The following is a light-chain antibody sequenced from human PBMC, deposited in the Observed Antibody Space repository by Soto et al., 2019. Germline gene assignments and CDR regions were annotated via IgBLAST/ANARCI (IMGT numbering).Light chain of an antibody. J-gene: IGLJ1*01. CDR2: DVS. V-gene: IGLV2-11*01. CDR1: SSDVGGYNY. CDR3: CSYTGRYTPYV. Sequence: QSALTQPRSVSGSPGQSVTISCTGTSSDVGGYNYVSWYQQHPGKAPKLMIYDVSKRPSGVPDRFSGSKSGNTASLTISGLQAEDEADLYCCSYTGRYTPYVFGTGTKVTVL.